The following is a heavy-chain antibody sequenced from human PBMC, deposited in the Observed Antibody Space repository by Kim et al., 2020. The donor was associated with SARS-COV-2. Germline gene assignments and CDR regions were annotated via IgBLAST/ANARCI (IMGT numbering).Heavy chain of an antibody. J-gene: IGHJ4*02. V-gene: IGHV4-34*01. Sequence: SGSTNYNPSLKRRVTISVDTSKNQFSLKLSSVTAADTAVYYCARDSSGFDYWGQGTLVTVSS. CDR3: ARDSSGFDY. CDR2: SGST. D-gene: IGHD6-19*01.